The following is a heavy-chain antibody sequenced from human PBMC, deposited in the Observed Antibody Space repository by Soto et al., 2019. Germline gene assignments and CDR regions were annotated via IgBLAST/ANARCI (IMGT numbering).Heavy chain of an antibody. CDR2: IYYRGNT. Sequence: SETLSLTCTVSGGSIGTYYWSWIRQPPGKGLEWIGYIYYRGNTDYNPSLKSRVTISLDTPKNQFSLKLSSVAAADTAVYYCARHPGYYDILTGYTTYYFDYWGQGILVTVSS. CDR3: ARHPGYYDILTGYTTYYFDY. CDR1: GGSIGTYY. J-gene: IGHJ4*02. D-gene: IGHD3-9*01. V-gene: IGHV4-59*08.